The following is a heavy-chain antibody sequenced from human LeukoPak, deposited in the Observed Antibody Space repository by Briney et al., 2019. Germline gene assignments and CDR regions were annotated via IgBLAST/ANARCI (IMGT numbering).Heavy chain of an antibody. CDR1: GYTFTSYD. CDR2: MNPNSGNT. Sequence: ASVKVSCKASGYTFTSYDINWVRQATGQGLEWMGWMNPNSGNTGYAQKFQGRVTMTRNTSISTAYMELGSLRCEDRAVYYFARYSYDGSGYPEGSDYWGPGTLVTVSS. D-gene: IGHD3-22*01. J-gene: IGHJ4*02. V-gene: IGHV1-8*01. CDR3: ARYSYDGSGYPEGSDY.